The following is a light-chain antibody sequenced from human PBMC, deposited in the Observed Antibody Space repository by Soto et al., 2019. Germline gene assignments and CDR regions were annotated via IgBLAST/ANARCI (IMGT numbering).Light chain of an antibody. J-gene: IGKJ1*01. CDR1: QSISSY. CDR3: QQLNGYPPE. CDR2: AAT. Sequence: DIQMTQSPSSLSASVGDRVTITCRASQSISSYLNWYQQKPGAAPKLLIYAATSLQRGVPSRFSGGASGTVFTLTIASLQSDDFATYYCQQLNGYPPEFGQGTKVDIK. V-gene: IGKV1-9*01.